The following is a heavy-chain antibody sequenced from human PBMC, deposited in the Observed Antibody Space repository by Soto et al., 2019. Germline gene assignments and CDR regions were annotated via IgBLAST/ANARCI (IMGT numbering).Heavy chain of an antibody. D-gene: IGHD3-22*01. CDR1: FDTLLRCPQS. CDR3: ARVGGYSVHWFDP. V-gene: IGHV4-30-4*01. CDR2: IYYSGST. Sequence: TLSLTCSVSFDTLLRCPQSWPWIRNPPGKGLEWIGYIYYSGSTYYNPSLKSRVTISVDTSKNQFSLKLSSVTAADTAVYYCARVGGYSVHWFDPWGQGTLVTVSS. J-gene: IGHJ5*02.